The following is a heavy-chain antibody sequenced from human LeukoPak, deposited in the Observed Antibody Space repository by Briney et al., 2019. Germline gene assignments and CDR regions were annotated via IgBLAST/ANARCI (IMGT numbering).Heavy chain of an antibody. CDR2: INPNSGGT. J-gene: IGHJ6*02. Sequence: ASVKVSCKASGYTFTGYYMHWVRQAPGQGLEWMGWINPNSGGTNYAQKFQGRVTMTRDTSISTAYMELSRLRSDDTAVYYCARDPTGYCSSTSCYRNGMDVWGQGATVTVSS. D-gene: IGHD2-2*01. CDR1: GYTFTGYY. V-gene: IGHV1-2*02. CDR3: ARDPTGYCSSTSCYRNGMDV.